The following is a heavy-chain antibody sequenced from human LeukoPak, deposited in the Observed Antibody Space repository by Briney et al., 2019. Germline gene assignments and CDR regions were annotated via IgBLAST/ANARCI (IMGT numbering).Heavy chain of an antibody. Sequence: PSQTLSLTCAVSGGSISSGGYSWSWIRQPPGKGLEWIGYIYHSESTYYNPSLKSRVTISVDRSKKQFSLKLSSVTAADTAVYYCARYSSGWYYFDYWGQGTLVTVSS. CDR2: IYHSEST. D-gene: IGHD6-19*01. CDR3: ARYSSGWYYFDY. V-gene: IGHV4-30-2*01. J-gene: IGHJ4*02. CDR1: GGSISSGGYS.